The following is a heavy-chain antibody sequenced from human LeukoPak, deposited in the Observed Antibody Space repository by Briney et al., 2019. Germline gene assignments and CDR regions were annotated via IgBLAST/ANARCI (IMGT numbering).Heavy chain of an antibody. CDR3: AGHENDYGGNDYYFDY. V-gene: IGHV5-51*01. CDR1: GYSFPSYW. J-gene: IGHJ4*02. D-gene: IGHD4-23*01. CDR2: IYPGDSDT. Sequence: GGSLEISWKGSGYSFPSYWIGWGRPMPGKGLGWMVIIYPGDSDTRYSTSFQGQVTISADKSISTAYLQWSSLKASDTAMYYCAGHENDYGGNDYYFDYWGQGTLVTVSS.